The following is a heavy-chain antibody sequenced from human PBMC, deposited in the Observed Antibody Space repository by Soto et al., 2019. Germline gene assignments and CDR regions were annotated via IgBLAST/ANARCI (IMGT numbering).Heavy chain of an antibody. CDR1: GGSMSSSSYY. D-gene: IGHD2-15*01. CDR3: ARHADCSGGSCYWGHLNGMDV. CDR2: IYYSGST. V-gene: IGHV4-39*01. J-gene: IGHJ6*02. Sequence: SETLSLTCSVSGGSMSSSSYYWGWIRQPPGKGLEWIGSIYYSGSTYYNPSLKSRVTISVDTSKNQFSLKLSSVTAADTAVYYCARHADCSGGSCYWGHLNGMDVWGQGTTVTVSS.